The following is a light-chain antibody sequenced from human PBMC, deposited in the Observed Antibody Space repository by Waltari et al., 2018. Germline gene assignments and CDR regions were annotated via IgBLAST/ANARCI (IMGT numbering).Light chain of an antibody. CDR2: DVS. Sequence: QSALTHPAAVSGSPGQPITISCTGTSSDVGGYNYVSWYQHHRGKAGKLMIYDVSNPPSGVSNRFSGSKSGNTASLTISGLQAEDEADYYCSSYTSTSTLWVFGGGTKLTVL. CDR3: SSYTSTSTLWV. CDR1: SSDVGGYNY. V-gene: IGLV2-14*03. J-gene: IGLJ3*02.